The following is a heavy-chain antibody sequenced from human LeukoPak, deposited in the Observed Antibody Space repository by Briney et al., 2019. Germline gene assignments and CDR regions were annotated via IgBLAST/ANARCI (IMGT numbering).Heavy chain of an antibody. D-gene: IGHD3-10*01. V-gene: IGHV4-4*02. Sequence: SGTLSLTCAVSGGSISSNNWWSWVRQPPGKGLEWIGEIYHTGTTNYNPSLKSRVTISVDKSKSQFSLNLTSVTAADTAVYYCARDGITMVRGVIDWGQGTLVTVSS. J-gene: IGHJ4*02. CDR1: GGSISSNNW. CDR2: IYHTGTT. CDR3: ARDGITMVRGVID.